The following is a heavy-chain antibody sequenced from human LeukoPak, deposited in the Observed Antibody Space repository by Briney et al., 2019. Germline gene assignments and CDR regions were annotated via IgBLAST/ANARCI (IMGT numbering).Heavy chain of an antibody. V-gene: IGHV1-46*01. CDR1: GYIIATYY. Sequence: ASVKVPCKASGYIIATYYIDWVRQAPGQGLEWMGRINPSGGSTNYARQFQDRVTMTSDTSTTTVYMELSSLRSEDTAVYFCARVSRDGYYLFDYWGQGTLVTVSS. J-gene: IGHJ4*02. CDR3: ARVSRDGYYLFDY. CDR2: INPSGGST. D-gene: IGHD5-24*01.